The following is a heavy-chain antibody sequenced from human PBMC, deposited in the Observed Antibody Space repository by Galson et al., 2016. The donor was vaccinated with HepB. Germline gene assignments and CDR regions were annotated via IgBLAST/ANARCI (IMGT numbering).Heavy chain of an antibody. Sequence: SLRLSCAASGFAFSSHAMSWVRQAPGKGLEWVSFISGGGDSTYFAESVKGRFTISRDNSENTVYLQMNRLRAEDTAVYYCAKDRGFGSYRFGASDIWGQGTIVTVSS. J-gene: IGHJ3*02. CDR3: AKDRGFGSYRFGASDI. D-gene: IGHD1-26*01. V-gene: IGHV3-23*01. CDR2: ISGGGDST. CDR1: GFAFSSHA.